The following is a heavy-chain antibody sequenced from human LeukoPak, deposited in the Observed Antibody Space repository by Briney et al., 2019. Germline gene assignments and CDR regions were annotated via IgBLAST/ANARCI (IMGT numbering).Heavy chain of an antibody. D-gene: IGHD6-19*01. V-gene: IGHV3-21*01. Sequence: PGGSLRRSCAASGFTFSSYSMNWVRQAPGKGLEWVSSISSSSSYIYYADSVKGRFTISRDNAKNSLYLQMNSVRAEDTAVYYCAREGSGASLAYYFDYWGQGTLVTVSS. CDR3: AREGSGASLAYYFDY. CDR1: GFTFSSYS. CDR2: ISSSSSYI. J-gene: IGHJ4*02.